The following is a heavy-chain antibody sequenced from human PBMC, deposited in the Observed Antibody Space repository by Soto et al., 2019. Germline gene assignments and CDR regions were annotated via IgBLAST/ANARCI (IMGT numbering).Heavy chain of an antibody. CDR1: GASISSSTYY. V-gene: IGHV4-39*01. Sequence: SETLSLTCTVSGASISSSTYYWGWIRQPPGKGLEWIGTFQYSGNTYYNPSLKSRVTKSVDTSKNQFSLKLSSVTAADTAVYYCARHMGSGWYFAFDYWGQGTLVTVSS. J-gene: IGHJ4*02. CDR3: ARHMGSGWYFAFDY. CDR2: FQYSGNT. D-gene: IGHD6-19*01.